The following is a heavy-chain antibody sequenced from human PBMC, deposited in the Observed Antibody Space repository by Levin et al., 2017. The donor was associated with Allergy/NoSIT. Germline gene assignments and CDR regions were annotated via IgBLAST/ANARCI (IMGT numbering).Heavy chain of an antibody. D-gene: IGHD2-15*01. CDR3: ARHDTGYSLGY. CDR1: GGSISSYY. V-gene: IGHV4-59*08. Sequence: SETLSLTCTVSGGSISSYYWSWIRQPPGKGLEWIGYIYYSGSTNYNPSLKSRVTISVDTSKNQFSLKLSSVTAADTAVYYCARHDTGYSLGYWGQGTLVTVSS. CDR2: IYYSGST. J-gene: IGHJ4*02.